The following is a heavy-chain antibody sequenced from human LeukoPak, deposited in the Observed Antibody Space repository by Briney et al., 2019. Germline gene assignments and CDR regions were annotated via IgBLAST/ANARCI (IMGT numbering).Heavy chain of an antibody. J-gene: IGHJ5*02. CDR2: ISGSGGST. CDR1: GFTFSTYG. CDR3: ATVRHYDSSGYHLRFDP. V-gene: IGHV3-23*01. D-gene: IGHD3-22*01. Sequence: GGSLRLSCVASGFTFSTYGMSWVRQAPGKGLEWVSAISGSGGSTYYADSVKGRFTISRDNSKNTLYLQMNSLRAEDTAVYYCATVRHYDSSGYHLRFDPWGQGTLVTVSS.